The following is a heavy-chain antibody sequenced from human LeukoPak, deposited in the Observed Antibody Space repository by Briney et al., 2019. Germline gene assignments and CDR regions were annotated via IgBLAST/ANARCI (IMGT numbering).Heavy chain of an antibody. CDR1: GFTFSNYA. V-gene: IGHV3-23*01. D-gene: IGHD3-10*01. CDR2: ISGSGGST. J-gene: IGHJ4*02. Sequence: GGSLRLSCAASGFTFSNYAMNWVRQAPGKGLEWVSAISGSGGSTYYADSVKGRFTISRDNFKNTLYLQMNSLRAEDTAVYYCAKSMGSGSYIIDYWGQGTLVTVS. CDR3: AKSMGSGSYIIDY.